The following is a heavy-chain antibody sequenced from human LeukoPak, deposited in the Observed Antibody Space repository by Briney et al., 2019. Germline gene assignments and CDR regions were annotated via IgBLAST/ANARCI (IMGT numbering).Heavy chain of an antibody. CDR3: ARLIYGDDDY. J-gene: IGHJ4*02. Sequence: SETLSLTCTVSGGSISSSSSYWGWIRQPPGKGLEWIGSMYYSGSTYYNPSLKSRVTISVDTSKNQFSLKLSSVTAADTAVYYCARLIYGDDDYWGQGTLVTVSS. D-gene: IGHD4-17*01. CDR1: GGSISSSSSY. CDR2: MYYSGST. V-gene: IGHV4-39*01.